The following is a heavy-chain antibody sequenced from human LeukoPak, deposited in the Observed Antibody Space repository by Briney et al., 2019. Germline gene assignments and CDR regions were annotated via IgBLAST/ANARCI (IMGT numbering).Heavy chain of an antibody. Sequence: SETLSLTCTVSGGSISSYYWSWIRQPAGKGLEWIGRIYTSGSTNYNPSLKSRVTMSVDTSKNQFSLKLSSVTAADTAVYYCARDWVCSSTSCYRGGWFDPWGQGTLVTVSS. D-gene: IGHD2-2*01. J-gene: IGHJ5*02. CDR3: ARDWVCSSTSCYRGGWFDP. V-gene: IGHV4-4*07. CDR1: GGSISSYY. CDR2: IYTSGST.